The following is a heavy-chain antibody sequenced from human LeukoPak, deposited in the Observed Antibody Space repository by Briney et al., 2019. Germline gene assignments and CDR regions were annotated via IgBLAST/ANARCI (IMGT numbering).Heavy chain of an antibody. CDR3: ARDGKDDYNVLKPFDY. CDR1: GFTFSSHD. CDR2: ISSDGSSQ. Sequence: GTSLRLSCAASGFTFSSHDFHWVRQAPGKGLEWVAVISSDGSSQFYADSVKGRFTISRDNAKISLFLQMNSLRAEDTAVSYCARDGKDDYNVLKPFDYWGQGALVTVSS. J-gene: IGHJ4*02. V-gene: IGHV3-30*04. D-gene: IGHD5-24*01.